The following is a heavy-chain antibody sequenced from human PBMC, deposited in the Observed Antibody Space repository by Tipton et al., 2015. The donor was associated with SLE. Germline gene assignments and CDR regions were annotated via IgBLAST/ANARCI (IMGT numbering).Heavy chain of an antibody. CDR1: GGSISNYF. CDR3: ARVGIAVAGTNYYYGMDV. Sequence: TLSLTCTVSGGSISNYFWSWIRQPAGKGLEWLGRIYSSGSTNYNPSLKSRLTMSIDTSKNQFSLKLSSVTAADTAVYYCARVGIAVAGTNYYYGMDVWGQGTTVTVSS. D-gene: IGHD6-19*01. V-gene: IGHV4-4*07. J-gene: IGHJ6*02. CDR2: IYSSGST.